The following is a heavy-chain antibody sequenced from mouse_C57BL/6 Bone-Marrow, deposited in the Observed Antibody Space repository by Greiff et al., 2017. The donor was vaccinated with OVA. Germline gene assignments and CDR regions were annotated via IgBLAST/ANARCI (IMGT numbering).Heavy chain of an antibody. Sequence: QVQLQQPEAELVMPGASVKLSCTASGYTFTSYWMHWVKQRPGQGLEWIGEIDPSDSYTNYNQKFKGKSTLTVDKSSSTAYMQLSSLTSEDSAVYYCARERYAMDYWGQGTSVTVSS. J-gene: IGHJ4*01. V-gene: IGHV1-69*01. CDR1: GYTFTSYW. CDR3: ARERYAMDY. CDR2: IDPSDSYT.